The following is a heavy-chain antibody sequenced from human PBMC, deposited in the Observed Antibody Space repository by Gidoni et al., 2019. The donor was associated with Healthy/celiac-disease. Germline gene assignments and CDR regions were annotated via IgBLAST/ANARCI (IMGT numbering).Heavy chain of an antibody. CDR1: GYTFTSYG. V-gene: IGHV1-18*04. D-gene: IGHD3-3*01. CDR3: ARVRELYDFWSGYYTEDY. CDR2: ISAYNGNT. J-gene: IGHJ4*02. Sequence: QVQLVQSGAEVKKPGASVKVSCKASGYTFTSYGISWVRQAPGQGLEWMGWISAYNGNTNYAQKLQGRVTMTTDTSTSTAYMELRSLRSDDTAVYYCARVRELYDFWSGYYTEDYWGQGTLVTVSS.